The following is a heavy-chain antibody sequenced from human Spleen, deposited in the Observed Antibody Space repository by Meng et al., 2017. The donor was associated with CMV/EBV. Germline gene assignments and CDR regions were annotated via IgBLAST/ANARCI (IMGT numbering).Heavy chain of an antibody. D-gene: IGHD3-10*01. CDR1: GFTFDDYG. J-gene: IGHJ3*02. V-gene: IGHV3-20*04. Sequence: GGSLRLSCAASGFTFDDYGMSWVRQAPGKGLEWVSGINWNGGSTGYADSVKGRFTISRDNAKNSLYLQMNSLRAEDTAVYYCASFSGDYYGSGSSVSTGDAFDIWGQGTMVTVSS. CDR3: ASFSGDYYGSGSSVSTGDAFDI. CDR2: INWNGGST.